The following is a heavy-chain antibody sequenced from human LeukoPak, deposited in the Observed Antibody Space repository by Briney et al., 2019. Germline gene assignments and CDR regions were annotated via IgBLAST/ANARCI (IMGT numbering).Heavy chain of an antibody. Sequence: PGGSLRLSCAASGFTFSDYYMSWIRQAPGKGLERVSYISGGSRYTNYADSVKGRFTISRDNAKNSLYLQMNRLRAEDTAVYYCAREYGSGSCFDFWGQGTLVTVSS. D-gene: IGHD3-10*01. V-gene: IGHV3-11*05. CDR3: AREYGSGSCFDF. CDR2: ISGGSRYT. CDR1: GFTFSDYY. J-gene: IGHJ4*02.